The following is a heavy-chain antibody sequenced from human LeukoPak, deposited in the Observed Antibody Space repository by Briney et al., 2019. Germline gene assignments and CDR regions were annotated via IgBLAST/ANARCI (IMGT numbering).Heavy chain of an antibody. V-gene: IGHV4-59*01. D-gene: IGHD4-23*01. CDR2: IYYSGST. J-gene: IGHJ6*02. CDR1: GGSISPYY. CDR3: ARPKRDDVGNSFYYYGMDV. Sequence: SETLSLTCTVSGGSISPYYWNWIRQPPGKGLEWSGYIYYSGSTNYNPSLKSRVTISIDTSKNQFSLKLSSVIAADTAVYYCARPKRDDVGNSFYYYGMDVWGQGTTVTVSS.